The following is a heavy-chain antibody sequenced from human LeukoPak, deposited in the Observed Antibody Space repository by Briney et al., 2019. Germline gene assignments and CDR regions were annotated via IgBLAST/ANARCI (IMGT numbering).Heavy chain of an antibody. V-gene: IGHV3-48*01. Sequence: GGSLRLSCAASGFTFSSYSMNWVRQAPGKGLEWVSYISSSSSTIYYADSVKGRFTISRDNAKNSLYLQMNSLRAEDTAVYYCASPNPRIAARPYYYYYMDVWGKGTTVTVSS. CDR1: GFTFSSYS. D-gene: IGHD6-6*01. J-gene: IGHJ6*03. CDR3: ASPNPRIAARPYYYYYMDV. CDR2: ISSSSSTI.